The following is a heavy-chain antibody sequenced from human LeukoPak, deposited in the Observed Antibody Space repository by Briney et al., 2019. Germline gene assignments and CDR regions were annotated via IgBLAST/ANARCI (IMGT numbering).Heavy chain of an antibody. Sequence: ASVKVSCKTSGYTLTAFFIHWVRQAPGQGLEWMGWPNPNSGGTNYAQKFQGRVTMTRDTSISTAYMELSRLRSDDTAVYFCARVGAAYQDSNYWGQGTLVTVSS. V-gene: IGHV1-2*02. D-gene: IGHD1-26*01. CDR2: PNPNSGGT. J-gene: IGHJ4*02. CDR1: GYTLTAFF. CDR3: ARVGAAYQDSNY.